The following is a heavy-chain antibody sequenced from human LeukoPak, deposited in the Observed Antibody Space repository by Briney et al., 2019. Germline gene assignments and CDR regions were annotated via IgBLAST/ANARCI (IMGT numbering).Heavy chain of an antibody. D-gene: IGHD6-6*01. J-gene: IGHJ4*02. Sequence: SQTLSLTCTVSGGSISSGGYYWSWIRQHPGKGLEWIGYIYYSGSTYYNPSLKSRVTISVDTSKNQFSLRLSSVTAADTAVYYCARGLYSSSFPDYWGQGTLVTVSS. CDR2: IYYSGST. CDR3: ARGLYSSSFPDY. V-gene: IGHV4-31*03. CDR1: GGSISSGGYY.